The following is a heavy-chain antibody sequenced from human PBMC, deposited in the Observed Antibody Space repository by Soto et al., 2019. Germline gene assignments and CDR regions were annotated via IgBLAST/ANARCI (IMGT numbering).Heavy chain of an antibody. J-gene: IGHJ6*02. V-gene: IGHV1-69*12. Sequence: QVQLVQSGAEVKKPGSSVKVSCKASGGTFSRYAISWVRQATGQGLEWMGGIIPIFGTANYAQKFQVRVTITADESTSTAYMELSSLRSDDTAVYYCARHVPAAGYYYGMDVWGQGTTVTVSS. CDR3: ARHVPAAGYYYGMDV. D-gene: IGHD2-2*01. CDR2: IIPIFGTA. CDR1: GGTFSRYA.